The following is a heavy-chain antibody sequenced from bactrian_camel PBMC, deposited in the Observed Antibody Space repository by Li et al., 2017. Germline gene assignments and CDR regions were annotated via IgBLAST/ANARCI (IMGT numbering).Heavy chain of an antibody. CDR1: GRIHLGC. CDR2: IATGSGNT. V-gene: IGHV3S54*01. J-gene: IGHJ4*01. D-gene: IGHD3*01. Sequence: VEAGGSLRLSCTISGRIHLGCMGWFRQAPGKEREGVARIATGSGNTYYADSVKGRFTISRDNAKDTLYLQMNSLKIEDTAVYYCALGSSRQATMTARGKGTQVTVS.